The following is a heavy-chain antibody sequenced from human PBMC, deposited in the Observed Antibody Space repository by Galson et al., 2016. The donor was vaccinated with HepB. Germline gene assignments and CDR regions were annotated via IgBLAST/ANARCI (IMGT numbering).Heavy chain of an antibody. D-gene: IGHD4-11*01. CDR1: GFTFNTYA. J-gene: IGHJ4*02. CDR3: AKGTTRLGDN. Sequence: SLRLSCVASGFTFNTYAMSWVRQAPGKGLEWVSSISGSGDITYNADSVKGRFTISRDNPKHTVYLQMNSLRAEDSALYYCAKGTTRLGDNWGQGILVTVSS. CDR2: ISGSGDIT. V-gene: IGHV3-23*01.